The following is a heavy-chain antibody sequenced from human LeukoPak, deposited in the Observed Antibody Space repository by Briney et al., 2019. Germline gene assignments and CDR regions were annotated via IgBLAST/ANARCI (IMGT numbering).Heavy chain of an antibody. J-gene: IGHJ3*02. CDR3: ANDGAYYDINTYAFDI. D-gene: IGHD3-22*01. CDR1: GFTFSSYG. V-gene: IGHV3-30*02. CDR2: IRYDGSNK. Sequence: GGSLRLSCAASGFTFSSYGMHWVRQAPGKGLEWVAFIRYDGSNKYYADSVKGRFTISRDNSKNTLYLQMNSLRAEDTAVYYCANDGAYYDINTYAFDIWGQGTMVTVSS.